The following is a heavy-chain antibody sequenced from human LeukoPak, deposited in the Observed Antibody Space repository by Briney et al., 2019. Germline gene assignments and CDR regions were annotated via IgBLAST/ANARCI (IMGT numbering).Heavy chain of an antibody. CDR2: ISYDGSNK. J-gene: IGHJ3*02. CDR1: GFXXXXXA. CDR3: AREFTSRDAFDI. V-gene: IGHV3-30-3*01. D-gene: IGHD3-3*01. Sequence: GGSLRLSCAASGFXXXXXAMHWVRQAPXXXXXXVAVISYDGSNKYYADSVKGRFTISRDNSKNTLYLQMNSLRAEDTAVYYCAREFTSRDAFDIWGQGTMVTVSS.